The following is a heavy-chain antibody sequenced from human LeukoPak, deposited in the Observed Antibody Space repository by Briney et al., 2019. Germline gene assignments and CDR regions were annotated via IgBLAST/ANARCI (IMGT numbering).Heavy chain of an antibody. J-gene: IGHJ4*02. V-gene: IGHV3-7*01. CDR1: GFTFITYW. CDR3: ARVNKDIVVVPGAMRDTYYFDY. D-gene: IGHD2-2*01. CDR2: IKQDVSEK. Sequence: GGSLRLSCAASGFTFITYWMIWVRQAPGKGLEWVANIKQDVSEKYYVDSVKGRFTISRDNAKNSLYLQMNSLRAEDTAVYFCARVNKDIVVVPGAMRDTYYFDYWGQGTLVTVSS.